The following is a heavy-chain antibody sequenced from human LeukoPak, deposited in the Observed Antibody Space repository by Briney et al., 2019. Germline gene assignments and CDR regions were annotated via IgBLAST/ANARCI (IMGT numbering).Heavy chain of an antibody. J-gene: IGHJ6*03. CDR1: GGSISSYY. D-gene: IGHD2-15*01. Sequence: SETLSLTCTVSGGSISSYYWSWIRQPPGKGLEWIGYIYYSGSTNYNPSLKSRVTISVDTSKNQFSLKLSSVTAADTAVYYCARDRVVVAATQEYYCYYMDVWGQGTTVTVSS. V-gene: IGHV4-59*01. CDR3: ARDRVVVAATQEYYCYYMDV. CDR2: IYYSGST.